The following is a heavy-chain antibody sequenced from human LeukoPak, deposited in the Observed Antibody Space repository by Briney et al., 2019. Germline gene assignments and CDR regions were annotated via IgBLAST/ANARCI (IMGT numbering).Heavy chain of an antibody. CDR3: ASSSPYWYFDL. CDR1: GGSISSTSYY. J-gene: IGHJ2*01. CDR2: FYYSGST. V-gene: IGHV4-39*07. Sequence: SETLSLTCIVSGGSISSTSYYWGWIRQSPGKGLEWIGSFYYSGSTYYNPSLKSRVTISVDTSKNQFSLKLSSVTAADTAVYYCASSSPYWYFDLWGRGTLVTVSS.